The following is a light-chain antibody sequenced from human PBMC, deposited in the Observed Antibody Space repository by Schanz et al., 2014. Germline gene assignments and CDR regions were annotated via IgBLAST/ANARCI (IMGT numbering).Light chain of an antibody. V-gene: IGKV3-15*01. CDR3: QQYDNWPRT. J-gene: IGKJ4*01. CDR2: GAS. Sequence: EIVMTQSPATLSVSPGERATLSCRASQSISSSLAWYQHKPGQAPRLLIYGASTRATDIPARFGGSGSGTEFTLTISSLQSEDFAAYYCQQYDNWPRTFGGGTKVEIK. CDR1: QSISSS.